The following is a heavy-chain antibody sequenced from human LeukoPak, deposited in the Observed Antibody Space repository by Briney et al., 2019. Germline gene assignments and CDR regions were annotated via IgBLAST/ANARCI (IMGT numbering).Heavy chain of an antibody. J-gene: IGHJ4*02. CDR2: ISYDGSNK. V-gene: IGHV3-30*04. CDR1: GFTFSSYA. Sequence: GGSLRLSCAASGFTFSSYAMHWVRQAPGKGLEWVAVISYDGSNKYYADSVKGRFTISRDNSKNTLYLQMNSLRAEDTAVYYCARDRTFYSVAGTIYDYWGRGTLVTVSS. CDR3: ARDRTFYSVAGTIYDY. D-gene: IGHD6-19*01.